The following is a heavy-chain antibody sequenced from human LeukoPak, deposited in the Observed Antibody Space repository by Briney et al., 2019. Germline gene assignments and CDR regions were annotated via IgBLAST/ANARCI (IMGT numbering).Heavy chain of an antibody. V-gene: IGHV3-30*02. J-gene: IGHJ3*02. CDR1: GLTFSNHV. CDR3: AKESDGFDI. Sequence: PGGSLRLSCAGSGLTFSNHVMHWVRQAPGKGLEWVAVLWSGGSKWHADSVKGRFTISRDNSKNTLYLQMNSLRSEDTAVYYCAKESDGFDIWGQGTMVTVSS. CDR2: LWSGGSK.